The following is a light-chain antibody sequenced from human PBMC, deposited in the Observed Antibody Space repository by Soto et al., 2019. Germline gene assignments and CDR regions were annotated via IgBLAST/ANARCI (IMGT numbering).Light chain of an antibody. V-gene: IGKV3-20*01. CDR1: QSVSRNY. Sequence: EIVLTQSPGTLSLSPGERATLSCRPSQSVSRNYFAWYQQKPGQAPRLLIYRASSRAPGIPDRFSGSGSGTDFTLSIARLEPEDFAVYYCQQYGSSPTWTFGQGTKVDIK. CDR3: QQYGSSPTWT. CDR2: RAS. J-gene: IGKJ1*01.